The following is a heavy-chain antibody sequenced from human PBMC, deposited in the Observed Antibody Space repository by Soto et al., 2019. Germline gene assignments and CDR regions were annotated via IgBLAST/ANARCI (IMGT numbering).Heavy chain of an antibody. J-gene: IGHJ6*03. D-gene: IGHD2-2*01. Sequence: GGSLRLSCAASGFTFSSYGMHWVRQAPGKGLEWVAVIWYDGSNKYYADSVKGRFTISRDNSKNTLYLQMNSLRAEDTAVYFCARSLGYQLPNYYYYYYMDVWGKGTTVTVSS. CDR2: IWYDGSNK. CDR1: GFTFSSYG. V-gene: IGHV3-33*01. CDR3: ARSLGYQLPNYYYYYYMDV.